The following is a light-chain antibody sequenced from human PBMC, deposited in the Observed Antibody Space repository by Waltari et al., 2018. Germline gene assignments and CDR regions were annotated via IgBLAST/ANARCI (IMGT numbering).Light chain of an antibody. V-gene: IGKV1-39*01. J-gene: IGKJ4*01. CDR3: QQYHRAPLT. CDR1: QSIANY. CDR2: AAY. Sequence: IQLTQSPSSLSASVGDRVTITCRASQSIANYLNWYQQKPGKAPNLLIYAAYTLQGGVPSRFSGSGSGTDFTLTIDNLQAEDVAVYYCQQYHRAPLTFGGGTKVEIK.